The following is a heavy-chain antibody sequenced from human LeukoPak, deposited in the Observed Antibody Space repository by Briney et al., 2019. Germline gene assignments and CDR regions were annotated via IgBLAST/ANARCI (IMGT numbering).Heavy chain of an antibody. D-gene: IGHD6-6*01. CDR3: ARDSSSSPFDY. CDR1: GGSFSGYY. Sequence: SETLSLTCAVYGGSFSGYYWSWIRRPPGKGLEWIGEINHSGSTNYNPSLKSRVTISVDTSKNQFSLKLSSVTAADTAVYYCARDSSSSPFDYWGQGTLVTVSS. V-gene: IGHV4-34*01. J-gene: IGHJ4*02. CDR2: INHSGST.